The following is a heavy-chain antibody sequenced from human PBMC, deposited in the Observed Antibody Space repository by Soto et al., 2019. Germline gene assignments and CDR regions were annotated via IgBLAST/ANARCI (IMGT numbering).Heavy chain of an antibody. J-gene: IGHJ4*02. Sequence: VQLVESGGGLVKPGGSLRLACAASGFTFNKAWMNWVRQAPGRGLEWIGRIRGKTDGATTDYAAPLKGRFTISRDDSISTLYLQMNSLKTEDTGVYYCATDIYDFWSGYPSGWGQGPLVTVSS. CDR3: ATDIYDFWSGYPSG. CDR2: IRGKTDGATT. V-gene: IGHV3-15*01. CDR1: GFTFNKAW. D-gene: IGHD3-3*01.